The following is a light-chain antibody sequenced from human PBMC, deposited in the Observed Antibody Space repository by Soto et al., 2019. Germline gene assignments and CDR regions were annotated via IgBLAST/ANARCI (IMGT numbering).Light chain of an antibody. CDR2: WAS. V-gene: IGKV4-1*01. CDR1: GSVLYSSNHQNY. CDR3: QQYYTTPLT. J-gene: IGKJ4*01. Sequence: DIGMTQSPDSLAVSLGVLAPIPCTSSGSVLYSSNHQNYLAWYQQEPGQPPQXXIYWASTRESGVPDRFSGSLSGTDFTLTISSLQAEDVAVYYCQQYYTTPLTFGGGTKVDIK.